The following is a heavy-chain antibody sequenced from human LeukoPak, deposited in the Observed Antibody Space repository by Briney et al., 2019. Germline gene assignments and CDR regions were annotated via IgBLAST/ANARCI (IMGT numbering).Heavy chain of an antibody. CDR3: ARVGFTTSWSNFDY. CDR2: INPNGGDT. CDR1: GYNFPAYF. V-gene: IGHV1-2*06. Sequence: ASVKVSCKAGGYNFPAYFVHWVRQAPGRALEWMGRINPNGGDTNYAQKFQGRVTMASDTSISTAYMELSSLISDDTAVYYCARVGFTTSWSNFDYWGQGTLVTVSS. J-gene: IGHJ4*02. D-gene: IGHD2-2*01.